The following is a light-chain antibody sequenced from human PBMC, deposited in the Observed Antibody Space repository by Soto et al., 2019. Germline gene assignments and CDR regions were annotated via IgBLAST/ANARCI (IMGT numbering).Light chain of an antibody. CDR3: QQYNNWWT. J-gene: IGKJ1*01. V-gene: IGKV3-15*01. CDR1: QSVSSS. Sequence: EVVMTQSPATLSLSPGERATLSCRASQSVSSSLAWYQQKPGQAPRLLIYGASTRAAGIPDRFSGSGSETEFXLTISSLQAEDFAIYYCQQYNNWWTXG. CDR2: GAS.